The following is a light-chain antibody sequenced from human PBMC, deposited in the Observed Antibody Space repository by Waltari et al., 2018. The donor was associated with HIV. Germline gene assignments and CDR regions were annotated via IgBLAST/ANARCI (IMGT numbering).Light chain of an antibody. CDR3: AAWDDSLSGSWV. V-gene: IGLV1-47*01. Sequence: QSVMTQPPSASGTPGQGVTIPCSGSSSNIGRNYVNWYQQLPGTTPKLLIYRNNQRPSGVPVRFSGSKSGTSASLAISGLRSEDEADYYCAAWDDSLSGSWVFGGGTQVTVL. CDR1: SSNIGRNY. J-gene: IGLJ3*02. CDR2: RNN.